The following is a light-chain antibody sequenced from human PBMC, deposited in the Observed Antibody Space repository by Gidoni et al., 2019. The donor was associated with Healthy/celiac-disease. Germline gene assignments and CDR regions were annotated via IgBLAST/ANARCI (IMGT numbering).Light chain of an antibody. Sequence: EIVLTQSLATLSLSPGERATLSCRASQSVSSYFAWYQQKPGQAPMLLNDDATNWATSIPARFSGSGSGTDFTLTSSSLEAEDFAVYCCQRRSNWPPITFXQXTRLEIK. CDR3: QRRSNWPPIT. CDR2: DAT. CDR1: QSVSSY. V-gene: IGKV3-11*01. J-gene: IGKJ5*01.